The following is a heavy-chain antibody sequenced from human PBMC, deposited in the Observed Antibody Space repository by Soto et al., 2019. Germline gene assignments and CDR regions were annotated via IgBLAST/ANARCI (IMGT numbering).Heavy chain of an antibody. J-gene: IGHJ4*02. Sequence: SRDNSKNTLYLQMNSLRAEDTAVYYCARDGCGGDCYSQYFDYWGQGTLVTVSS. CDR3: ARDGCGGDCYSQYFDY. D-gene: IGHD2-21*02. V-gene: IGHV3-30*07.